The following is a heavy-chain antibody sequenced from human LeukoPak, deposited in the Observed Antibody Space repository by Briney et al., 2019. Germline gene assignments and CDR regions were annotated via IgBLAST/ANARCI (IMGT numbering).Heavy chain of an antibody. J-gene: IGHJ4*02. CDR2: LIPIFGTA. D-gene: IGHD5-12*01. Sequence: SVRVSCKASGGTFSSYAISWVREAPGQGLEWMGGLIPIFGTANYAQKFQGRVTITTDESTSTAYMELSSLRSADTAVYYCARKSAVGSGYHSYDFYYWGQGTLVSVSS. CDR1: GGTFSSYA. CDR3: ARKSAVGSGYHSYDFYY. V-gene: IGHV1-69*05.